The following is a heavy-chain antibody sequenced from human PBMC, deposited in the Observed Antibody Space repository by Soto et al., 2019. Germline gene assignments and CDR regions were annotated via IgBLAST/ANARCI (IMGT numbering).Heavy chain of an antibody. CDR3: ASRSSGWYFDY. CDR1: EFTFSNYW. V-gene: IGHV3-74*03. CDR2: INDDGRGT. Sequence: GGSLRLSCAASEFTFSNYWMHWVRQAPGKGLVWVSRINDDGRGTMYADSVKGRFTISRDNAKNMVYLQMNSLGAEDTAVYYCASRSSGWYFDYWGQGTLVTVSS. J-gene: IGHJ4*02. D-gene: IGHD6-19*01.